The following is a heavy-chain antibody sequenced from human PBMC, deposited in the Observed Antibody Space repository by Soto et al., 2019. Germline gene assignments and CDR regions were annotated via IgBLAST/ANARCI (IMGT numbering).Heavy chain of an antibody. V-gene: IGHV3-23*01. D-gene: IGHD2-15*01. CDR3: ARDRGNCSGGSCYWFDP. CDR2: ISSSGGST. Sequence: PGGSLRLSCAASGFTFSSYAMNWVRQAPRKGLEWLSTISSSGGSTYYADSVKGRFTISRDNSKDTLYLQMNSLRVEDTAVYYCARDRGNCSGGSCYWFDPWGQGTLVTVSS. CDR1: GFTFSSYA. J-gene: IGHJ5*02.